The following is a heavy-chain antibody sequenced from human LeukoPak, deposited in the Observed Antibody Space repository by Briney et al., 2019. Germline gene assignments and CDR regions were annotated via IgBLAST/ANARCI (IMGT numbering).Heavy chain of an antibody. Sequence: GESLQISCQGSGYSFSNYWIAWVRQMPGKGLEWMGIIYPGDSDTRYTPSFQGQVTISADKSISTAYLYWSTLEASDTAIYYCASLRLYTDAFDIWGQGTMVTVSS. J-gene: IGHJ3*02. CDR1: GYSFSNYW. V-gene: IGHV5-51*01. CDR2: IYPGDSDT. D-gene: IGHD2-15*01. CDR3: ASLRLYTDAFDI.